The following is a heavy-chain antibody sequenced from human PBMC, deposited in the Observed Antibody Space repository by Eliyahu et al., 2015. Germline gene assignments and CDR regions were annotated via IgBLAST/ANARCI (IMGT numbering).Heavy chain of an antibody. CDR2: IYPGDSDT. J-gene: IGHJ4*02. CDR3: ARHSAVGFDY. D-gene: IGHD1-26*01. V-gene: IGHV5-51*01. Sequence: EVQLVQSGAXVRXPGEXRXISXXGSGYXFTSYWIGWVRQMPGKGLEWMGIIYPGDSDTRYSPSFQGQVTISADKSISTAYLQWSSLKASDTAMYYCARHSAVGFDYWGQGTLVTVSS. CDR1: GYXFTSYW.